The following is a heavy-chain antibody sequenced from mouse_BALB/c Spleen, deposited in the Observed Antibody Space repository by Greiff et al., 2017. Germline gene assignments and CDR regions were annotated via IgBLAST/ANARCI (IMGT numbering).Heavy chain of an antibody. Sequence: VQLVESGPGLVAPSQSLSITCTVSGFSLTSYGVHWVRQPPGKGLEWLGVIWAGGSTNYNSALMSRLSISKDNSKSQVFLKMNSLQTDDTAMYYCARGASTMITTAWFAYWGQGTLVTVSA. CDR1: GFSLTSYG. J-gene: IGHJ3*01. CDR2: IWAGGST. D-gene: IGHD2-4*01. V-gene: IGHV2-9*02. CDR3: ARGASTMITTAWFAY.